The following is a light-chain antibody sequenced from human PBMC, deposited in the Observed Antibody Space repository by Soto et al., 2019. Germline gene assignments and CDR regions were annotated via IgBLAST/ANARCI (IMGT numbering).Light chain of an antibody. Sequence: EIVMTQSPATLSVSPGERATLSCRASQSVSSNLAWYQQKPGQPPRLLFYGASTRATGIPARFSGSESRTDFTLTISSLQSEYFAVYYCQQYNSWPPITFGQGTRLEIK. J-gene: IGKJ5*01. CDR2: GAS. CDR1: QSVSSN. V-gene: IGKV3-15*01. CDR3: QQYNSWPPIT.